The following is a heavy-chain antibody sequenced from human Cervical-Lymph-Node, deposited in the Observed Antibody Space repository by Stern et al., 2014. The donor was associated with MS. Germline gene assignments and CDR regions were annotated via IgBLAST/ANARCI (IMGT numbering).Heavy chain of an antibody. CDR1: GFTFSDYY. D-gene: IGHD3-10*01. V-gene: IGHV3-11*01. Sequence: QEQLVQSGGGLVKPGGSLRLSCAASGFTFSDYYMNWIRQAPGKGLEWVSYISGRDGTIFYADSVKGRFTISRDNAKKSLFLQMNSLRAEDTAVYYCARAGGSKDDFWGQGTLVTVSS. J-gene: IGHJ4*02. CDR2: ISGRDGTI. CDR3: ARAGGSKDDF.